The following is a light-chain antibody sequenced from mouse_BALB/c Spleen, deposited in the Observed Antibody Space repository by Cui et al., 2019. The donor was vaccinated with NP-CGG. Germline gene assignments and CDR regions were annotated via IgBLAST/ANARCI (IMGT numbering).Light chain of an antibody. V-gene: IGLV1*01. CDR2: GTK. CDR1: TGAVTTSNY. CDR3: ALWYSNHWV. J-gene: IGLJ1*01. Sequence: QAVVTQESALTTSPGETVTLTCRSSTGAVTTSNYANWVQAKPDHLFTGLIGGTKNRVPGVPARFSGALIGDKAALTITGAQTEDEAIYFCALWYSNHWVFGGGTKLTVL.